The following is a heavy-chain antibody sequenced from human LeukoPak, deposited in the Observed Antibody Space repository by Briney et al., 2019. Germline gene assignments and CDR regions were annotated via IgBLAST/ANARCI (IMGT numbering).Heavy chain of an antibody. CDR2: ISPTGSTT. CDR1: GFSFSGHW. V-gene: IGHV3-74*01. D-gene: IGHD6-6*01. J-gene: IGHJ4*02. CDR3: ARGPNSNWSGLDF. Sequence: PGGSLRLSCTASGFSFSGHWMHWARQLPGKGLVWVSRISPTGSTTSSADSVEGRFTVSRDNAKNTLYLQVNNLRAEDTAVYYCARGPNSNWSGLDFWGQGTLLTVSS.